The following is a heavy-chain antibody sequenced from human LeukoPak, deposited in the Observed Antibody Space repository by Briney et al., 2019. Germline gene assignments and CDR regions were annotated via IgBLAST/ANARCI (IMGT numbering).Heavy chain of an antibody. V-gene: IGHV3-9*03. D-gene: IGHD6-19*01. Sequence: VRSLRLSCAASGFTFDDYAMHWVRQAPGKGLEWVSGISWNSGSIGYADSVKGRFTISRDSAKNSLYLQMNSLRAEDMALYYCAKDIRAVAGASSAFDIWGQGTMVTVSS. CDR2: ISWNSGSI. J-gene: IGHJ3*02. CDR3: AKDIRAVAGASSAFDI. CDR1: GFTFDDYA.